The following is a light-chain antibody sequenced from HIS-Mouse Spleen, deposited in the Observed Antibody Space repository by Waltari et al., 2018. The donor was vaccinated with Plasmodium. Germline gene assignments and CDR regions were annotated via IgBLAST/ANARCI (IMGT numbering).Light chain of an antibody. Sequence: QSALTQPRSVSGSPGQSVTISCTGTSRDVGGYHYVSWYQQHPGKAPKLMIYDVSKRPSGVPDRFSGSKSGNTASLTISGLQAEDEAYYYCCSYAGSYTWVFGGGTKLTVL. J-gene: IGLJ2*01. V-gene: IGLV2-11*01. CDR2: DVS. CDR1: SRDVGGYHY. CDR3: CSYAGSYTWV.